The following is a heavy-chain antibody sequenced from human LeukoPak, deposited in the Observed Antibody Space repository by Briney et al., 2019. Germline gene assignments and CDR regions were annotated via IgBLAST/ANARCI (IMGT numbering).Heavy chain of an antibody. CDR3: AKVGYCSSTSPCY. V-gene: IGHV3-30*02. Sequence: PGGSLRLSCAASGFTFSSYGMHWVRQAPGKGLEWVAFIRYDGSNKYYADSVKGRFTISRDNSKNTLYLQMNSLRAEDTAVYYCAKVGYCSSTSPCYWGQGTLVTVSS. D-gene: IGHD2-2*01. CDR2: IRYDGSNK. CDR1: GFTFSSYG. J-gene: IGHJ4*02.